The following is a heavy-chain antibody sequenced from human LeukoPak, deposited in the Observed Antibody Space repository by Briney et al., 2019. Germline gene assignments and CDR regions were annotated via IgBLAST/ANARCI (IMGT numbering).Heavy chain of an antibody. CDR3: ARGRIHYDSTGYYY. CDR2: IYYSGST. CDR1: GGSISSSSYY. D-gene: IGHD3-22*01. Sequence: KPSETLSLTCTVSGGSISSSSYYRGWIRQPPGKGLEWIGSIYYSGSTYYNPSLKSRVTISVDTSKNQFSVKLSSVTAADAAVYYCARGRIHYDSTGYYYWGQGTLVTVSS. V-gene: IGHV4-39*07. J-gene: IGHJ4*02.